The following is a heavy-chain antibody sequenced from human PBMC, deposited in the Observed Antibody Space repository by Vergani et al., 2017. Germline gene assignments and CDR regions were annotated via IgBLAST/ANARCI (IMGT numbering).Heavy chain of an antibody. CDR2: IIPIFGTA. V-gene: IGHV1-69*01. CDR1: GGTFSSYA. J-gene: IGHJ5*02. CDR3: ARDPPRPYCSSTSCYSSGWFDP. Sequence: QVQLVQSGAEVKKPGSSVKVSCKASGGTFSSYAISWVRQAPGQGLEWMGGIIPIFGTANYAQKFQGRVTITADESTSTADMELSSLRSEDTAVYYCARDPPRPYCSSTSCYSSGWFDPWGQGTLVTVSS. D-gene: IGHD2-2*02.